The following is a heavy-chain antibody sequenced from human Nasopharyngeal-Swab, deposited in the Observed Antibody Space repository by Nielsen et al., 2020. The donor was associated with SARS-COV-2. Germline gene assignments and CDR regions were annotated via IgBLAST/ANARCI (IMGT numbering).Heavy chain of an antibody. J-gene: IGHJ6*03. V-gene: IGHV3-21*01. CDR3: ASLRYYDFWSGYYPKDDYYYMDV. D-gene: IGHD3-3*01. Sequence: GGSLRLSCAASGFTFSSYSMNWVRQAPGKGLEWVSSISSSSSYIYYADSVKGRFTISRDNAKNSLYLQMNSLRAEDTAVYYCASLRYYDFWSGYYPKDDYYYMDVWGKGTTVTVSS. CDR2: ISSSSSYI. CDR1: GFTFSSYS.